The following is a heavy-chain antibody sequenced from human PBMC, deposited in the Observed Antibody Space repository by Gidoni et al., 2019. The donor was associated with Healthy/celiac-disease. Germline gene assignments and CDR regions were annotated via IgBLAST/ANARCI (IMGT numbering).Heavy chain of an antibody. CDR3: ARLSPMYYDFWSGYYYFDY. J-gene: IGHJ4*02. V-gene: IGHV4-59*01. D-gene: IGHD3-3*01. CDR1: GGSISSYY. CDR2: IYYSGST. Sequence: QVQLQESGPGLVKPSATLSLTCTVSGGSISSYYWSWIRQPPGKGLEWIGYIYYSGSTNYNPSLKSRVTISVDTSKNQFSLKLSSVTAADTAVYYCARLSPMYYDFWSGYYYFDYWGQGTLVTVSS.